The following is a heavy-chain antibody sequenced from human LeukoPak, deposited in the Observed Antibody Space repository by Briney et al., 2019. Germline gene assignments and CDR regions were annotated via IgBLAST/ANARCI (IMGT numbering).Heavy chain of an antibody. J-gene: IGHJ4*02. V-gene: IGHV3-21*04. CDR3: AKGDTIAVAGSYYFDY. D-gene: IGHD6-19*01. CDR1: GFTLSDYT. Sequence: GGSLRLSCAASGFTLSDYTLNWVRQAPGKGLEWVSSISSSSSYIYYADSVKGRFTISRDNAKNTLYLQMNSLRAEDTAVYYCAKGDTIAVAGSYYFDYWGQGTLVTVSS. CDR2: ISSSSSYI.